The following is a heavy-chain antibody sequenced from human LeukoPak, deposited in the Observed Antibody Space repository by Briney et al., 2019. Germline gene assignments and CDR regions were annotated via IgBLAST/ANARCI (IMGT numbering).Heavy chain of an antibody. J-gene: IGHJ6*03. CDR1: GFTFSSYG. D-gene: IGHD5-18*01. V-gene: IGHV3-30*02. CDR3: AKVGYSYGHYYYYMDV. Sequence: SGGSLRLSCAASGFTFSSYGMHWVRQAPGKGLEWVAFIRYDGSNNYYADSVKGRFTISRDNSKNTLYLQMNSLRAEDTAVYYCAKVGYSYGHYYYYMDVWGKGTTVTVSS. CDR2: IRYDGSNN.